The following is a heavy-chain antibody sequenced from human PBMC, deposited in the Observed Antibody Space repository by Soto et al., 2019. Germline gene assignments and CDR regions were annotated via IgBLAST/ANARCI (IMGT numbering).Heavy chain of an antibody. J-gene: IGHJ4*02. CDR2: ISYDGSNK. CDR3: AREFLVYGIDY. CDR1: GFTFSSYA. Sequence: QVQLVESGGGVVQPGRSLRLSCAASGFTFSSYAMHWVRQAPGKGLEWVAVISYDGSNKYYADSVKGRLTISRDNSKNTLYLQMNSLRAEDTAVYYCAREFLVYGIDYWGQGTLVTVSS. V-gene: IGHV3-30-3*01. D-gene: IGHD2-8*01.